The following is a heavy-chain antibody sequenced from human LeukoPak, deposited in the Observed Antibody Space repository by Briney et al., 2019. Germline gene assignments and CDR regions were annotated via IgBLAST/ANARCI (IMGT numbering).Heavy chain of an antibody. J-gene: IGHJ4*02. Sequence: ASVKVSCKASGYTFTRHYMNWVRQAPGQRLEWMGWINAGNGNTKYSQKFQGRVTITRDTSASTAYMELSSLRSEDTAVYYCAREAGIAVASFDYWGQGTLVTVSS. D-gene: IGHD6-19*01. CDR2: INAGNGNT. CDR1: GYTFTRHY. CDR3: AREAGIAVASFDY. V-gene: IGHV1-3*01.